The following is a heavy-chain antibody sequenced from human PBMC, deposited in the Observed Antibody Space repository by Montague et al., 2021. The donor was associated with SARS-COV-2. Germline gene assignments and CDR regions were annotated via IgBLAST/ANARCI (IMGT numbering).Heavy chain of an antibody. V-gene: IGHV4-61*02. CDR2: ISISGST. J-gene: IGHJ4*02. CDR1: GGSISSGSYY. D-gene: IGHD6-19*01. CDR3: ARDIAVAGLFDY. Sequence: TLSLTCTVSGGSISSGSYYWSWIRPPAGKGLEWIGRISISGSTNYNPSLKSRVTISVDTSKNPFSLKLSSATAADTAVYYCARDIAVAGLFDYWGQGTLVTVSS.